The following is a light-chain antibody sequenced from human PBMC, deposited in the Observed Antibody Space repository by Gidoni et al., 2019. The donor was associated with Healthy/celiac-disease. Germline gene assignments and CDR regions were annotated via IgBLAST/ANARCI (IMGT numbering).Light chain of an antibody. J-gene: IGKJ3*01. CDR1: QSVIST. CDR2: GAS. CDR3: QQYNNWPFT. V-gene: IGKV3-15*01. Sequence: EIVMPQSPATRDVYPGEIATLSCRASQSVISTFAWYQRKPGQAPRLLIYGASTSATVIPARFSGSGSWTEVTRTISRLPSEDFAVYCCQQYNNWPFTFGPRTKVDIK.